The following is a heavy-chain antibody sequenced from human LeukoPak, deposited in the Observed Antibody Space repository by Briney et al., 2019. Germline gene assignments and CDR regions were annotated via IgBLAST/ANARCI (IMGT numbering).Heavy chain of an antibody. Sequence: PSETLSLTCTVSGGSISSGSYYWSWIRQPARKGLEWIGRIYTSGSTNYNPSLKSRVTISVDTSKNQFSLKLSSVTAADTAVYYCAGKHLFEVDTAMASPNNWFDPWGQGTLVTVSS. D-gene: IGHD5-18*01. CDR3: AGKHLFEVDTAMASPNNWFDP. V-gene: IGHV4-61*02. CDR1: GGSISSGSYY. CDR2: IYTSGST. J-gene: IGHJ5*02.